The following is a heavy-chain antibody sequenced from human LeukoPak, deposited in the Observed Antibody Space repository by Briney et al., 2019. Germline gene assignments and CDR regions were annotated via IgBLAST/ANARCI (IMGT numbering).Heavy chain of an antibody. CDR2: INHSGST. J-gene: IGHJ5*02. CDR1: GGSFSGYY. CDR3: ERGVGFDP. V-gene: IGHV4-34*01. Sequence: PSETLSLTCAVYGGSFSGYYWSWIRQPPGKGLEWIGEINHSGSTNYNPSLKSRVTISVDTSKNQFSLKLSSVTAAETAVYYCERGVGFDPGGRETLVTAS.